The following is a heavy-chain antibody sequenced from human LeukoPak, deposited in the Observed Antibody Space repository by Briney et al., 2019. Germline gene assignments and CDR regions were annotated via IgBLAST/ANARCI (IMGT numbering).Heavy chain of an antibody. Sequence: PGGSLRLSCAASGFTFSNYWMSWVRQAPGKGLEWVANMKQDGSEKYYVDSAKGRFTISRDNAKNSLFLQMNSLRAEDTAVYYCAREGYSYLVYYFDYWGQGTLVTVSS. D-gene: IGHD5-18*01. J-gene: IGHJ4*02. CDR1: GFTFSNYW. CDR3: AREGYSYLVYYFDY. CDR2: MKQDGSEK. V-gene: IGHV3-7*01.